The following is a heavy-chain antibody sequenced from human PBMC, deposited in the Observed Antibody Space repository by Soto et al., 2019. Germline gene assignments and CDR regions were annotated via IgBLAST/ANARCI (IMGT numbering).Heavy chain of an antibody. V-gene: IGHV3-23*01. D-gene: IGHD3-9*01. CDR2: ISGTGRVT. CDR3: AKDVHYGIVKGIEYFDK. Sequence: EVQLLESGGGLVQPGESLKISCAVSGFTFSSYAMSWVRQAPGKGLEWVSGISGTGRVTNYAESVKGRFTISRDNPKNTLSLEMKSLRAEDAAVDYGAKDVHYGIVKGIEYFDKWGQCTLVTVTS. CDR1: GFTFSSYA. J-gene: IGHJ1*01.